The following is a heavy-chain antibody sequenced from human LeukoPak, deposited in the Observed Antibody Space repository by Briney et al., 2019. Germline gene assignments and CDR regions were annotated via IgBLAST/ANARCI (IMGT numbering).Heavy chain of an antibody. CDR3: VVDTYPVNGMDV. D-gene: IGHD5-18*01. Sequence: RPSQTLSLTCTVSGGSISSGGYYWSWIRQPPGKGLEWIGYIYYSGSTKYNPSLKSRVTILVDTSKNQFSLKLSPVTAADTAVYYCVVDTYPVNGMDVWGQGTTVTVSS. V-gene: IGHV4-61*08. CDR2: IYYSGST. CDR1: GGSISSGGYY. J-gene: IGHJ6*02.